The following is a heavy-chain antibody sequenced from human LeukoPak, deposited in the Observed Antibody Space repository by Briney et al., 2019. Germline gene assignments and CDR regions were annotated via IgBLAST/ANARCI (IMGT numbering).Heavy chain of an antibody. CDR1: GFTFSSYS. Sequence: KPGGSLRLSCAASGFTFSSYSVNWVRQAPGKGLEWVSSISSSSSYIYYADSVKGRFTISRDNAKNSLYLQMNSLRAEDTAVYYCARVEDTAMVQGVDYWGQGTLVTVSS. CDR3: ARVEDTAMVQGVDY. J-gene: IGHJ4*02. D-gene: IGHD5-18*01. CDR2: ISSSSSYI. V-gene: IGHV3-21*01.